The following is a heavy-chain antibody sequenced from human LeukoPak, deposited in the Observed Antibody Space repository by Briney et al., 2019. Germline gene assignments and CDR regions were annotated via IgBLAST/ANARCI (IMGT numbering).Heavy chain of an antibody. V-gene: IGHV3-30*18. CDR3: ANSRHHFDY. J-gene: IGHJ4*02. CDR2: ISYDGSNK. CDR1: GFTFSSYG. Sequence: GRSLRLSCAASGFTFSSYGMHWVRQAPGKGLEWVAVISYDGSNKYYADSVKGRFTISRDNSKNTPYLQMNSLRAEDTAVYYCANSRHHFDYWGQGTLVTVSS.